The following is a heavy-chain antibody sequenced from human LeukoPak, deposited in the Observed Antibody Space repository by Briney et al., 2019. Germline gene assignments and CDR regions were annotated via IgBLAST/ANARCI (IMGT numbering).Heavy chain of an antibody. CDR1: GGSVSSGSYY. V-gene: IGHV4-61*01. J-gene: IGHJ4*02. D-gene: IGHD1-26*01. CDR3: ARSIVGANDFDY. CDR2: IYYSGST. Sequence: KPSETLSLTCTVSGGSVSSGSYYWSWIRQPPGKGLEWIGFIYYSGSTNYNPSLKSRVTISVDTSKNQFSLKLSSVTAADTAVYYCARSIVGANDFDYWGQGTLVTVSS.